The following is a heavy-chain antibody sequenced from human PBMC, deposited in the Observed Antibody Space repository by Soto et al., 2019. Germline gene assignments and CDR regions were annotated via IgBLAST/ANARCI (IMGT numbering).Heavy chain of an antibody. CDR2: IKSDGGGI. J-gene: IGHJ3*02. Sequence: VQQEESGGGLVQPGGSLRLSCAASGFTISSYSMHWVRQAPGKGLVWVSRIKSDGGGISYADSVKGRFTISRDNAKNTLHLHMNSLRAEDTAVYYCARDGYSFGYGAFDIWGQGTMVTVSS. CDR3: ARDGYSFGYGAFDI. CDR1: GFTISSYS. V-gene: IGHV3-74*01. D-gene: IGHD5-18*01.